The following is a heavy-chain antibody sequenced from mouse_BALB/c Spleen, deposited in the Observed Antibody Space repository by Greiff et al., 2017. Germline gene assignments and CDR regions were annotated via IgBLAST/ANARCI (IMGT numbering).Heavy chain of an antibody. CDR1: GYTFTSYW. CDR3: ARNGLSYGYQAWFAY. CDR2: INPSNGRT. Sequence: QVQLKQPGAELVKPGASVKLSCKASGYTFTSYWMHWVKQRPGQGLEWIGEINPSNGRTNYNEKFKSKATLTVDKSSSTAYMQLSSLTSEDSAVYYCARNGLSYGYQAWFAYWGQGTLVTVSA. D-gene: IGHD2-2*01. V-gene: IGHV1S81*02. J-gene: IGHJ3*01.